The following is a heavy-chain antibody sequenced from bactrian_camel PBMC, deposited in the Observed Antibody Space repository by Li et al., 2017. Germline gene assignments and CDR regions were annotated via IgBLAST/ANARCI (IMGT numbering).Heavy chain of an antibody. J-gene: IGHJ4*01. Sequence: QLVESGGGSVQAGGSLRLSCAASGYTYSSYCMGWFRQAPGKEREGVAPIYLGAGKTYYADSVKGRFTISRDNAKNTLSLHMTNLTPEDSATYYCAADPPCGLDSAPRHRYWGQGTQVTVS. CDR1: GYTYSSYC. V-gene: IGHV3S1*01. CDR2: IYLGAGKT. D-gene: IGHD8*01. CDR3: AADPPCGLDSAPRHRY.